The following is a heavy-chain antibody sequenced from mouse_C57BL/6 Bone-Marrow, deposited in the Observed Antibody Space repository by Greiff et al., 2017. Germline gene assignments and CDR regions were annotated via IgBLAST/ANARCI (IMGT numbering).Heavy chain of an antibody. V-gene: IGHV1-39*01. CDR1: GYSFTDYY. CDR2: INPNYGTT. Sequence: EVQLVESGPELVKPGASVKISCTASGYSFTDYYMHWVKQSTGQSLEWIGVINPNYGTTSYAQKFKGKATLTVDQSSTTAYMQLNSLTSEDSAVYYCARHAYYFDYWGQGTTLTVSS. J-gene: IGHJ2*01. CDR3: ARHAYYFDY.